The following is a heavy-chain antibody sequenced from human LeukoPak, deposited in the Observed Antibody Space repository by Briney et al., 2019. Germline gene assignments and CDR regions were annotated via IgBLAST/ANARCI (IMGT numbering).Heavy chain of an antibody. Sequence: GGSLRLSCAASGFTFSSYSMNWVRQAPGKGLEWVSSISSSSSYTYYADSVKGRFTISRDNAKNSLYLQMNSLRAEDTAVYYCARAFEYYDILTGYSATPFDYWGQGTLVTVSS. CDR1: GFTFSSYS. D-gene: IGHD3-9*01. CDR2: ISSSSSYT. CDR3: ARAFEYYDILTGYSATPFDY. V-gene: IGHV3-21*01. J-gene: IGHJ4*02.